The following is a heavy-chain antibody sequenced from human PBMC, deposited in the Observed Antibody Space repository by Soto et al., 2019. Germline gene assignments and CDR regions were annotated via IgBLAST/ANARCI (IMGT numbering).Heavy chain of an antibody. J-gene: IGHJ4*02. CDR1: GYTFTSYA. CDR2: INAGNGNT. CDR3: ARSGFFYYDSSGYRRFDY. Sequence: ASVKVSCKASGYTFTSYAMHWVRQAPGQRLEWMGWINAGNGNTKYSQKFQGRVTITRDTSASTAYMELSGLRSEDTAVYYCARSGFFYYDSSGYRRFDYWGQGTLVTVSS. D-gene: IGHD3-22*01. V-gene: IGHV1-3*01.